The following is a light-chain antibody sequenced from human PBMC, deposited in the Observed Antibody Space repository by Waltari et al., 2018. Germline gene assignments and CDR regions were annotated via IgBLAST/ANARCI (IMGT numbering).Light chain of an antibody. V-gene: IGLV3-19*01. CDR1: SLRRYS. CDR2: GPD. CDR3: LSRDTSSTRV. Sequence: SSELTQDPDVSVALGQTVRLTCQGDSLRRYSASWYQQRPGQATFLVLYGPDNRPSGIPDRFSGSTSGNTASLTITRAQAEDEGVYYCLSRDTSSTRVFGGGTTLTV. J-gene: IGLJ3*02.